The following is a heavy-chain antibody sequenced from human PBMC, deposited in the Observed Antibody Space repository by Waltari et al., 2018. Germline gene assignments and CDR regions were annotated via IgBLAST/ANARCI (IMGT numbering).Heavy chain of an antibody. D-gene: IGHD6-13*01. J-gene: IGHJ6*02. CDR1: GFTFSNFG. CDR2: ISFDGNNK. CDR3: AKDRDLAATDRWGQGYYYYGMDV. V-gene: IGHV3-30*18. Sequence: QVQLVESGGGVVQPGRSLRLSCAASGFTFSNFGMHWVRQAPGKGLEWVTIISFDGNNKYDADSVEGRFTISRDNSKNTLYRQMNSLRAEDTALYYCAKDRDLAATDRWGQGYYYYGMDVWGLGTTVTVSS.